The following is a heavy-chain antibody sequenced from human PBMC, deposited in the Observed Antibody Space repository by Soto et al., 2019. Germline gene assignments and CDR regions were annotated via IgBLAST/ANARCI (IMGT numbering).Heavy chain of an antibody. CDR1: GFTFSSYW. Sequence: GGSLRLSCAASGFTFSSYWMSWVRHAPGKPLECVANIKHDGRETYYVDSVRGRFTISRDNANSTLYLQMDSLGVEDTAVYYCARGTSHYNYAHVWYWGQGILVTVSS. J-gene: IGHJ4*02. CDR2: IKHDGRET. D-gene: IGHD3-16*01. CDR3: ARGTSHYNYAHVWY. V-gene: IGHV3-7*03.